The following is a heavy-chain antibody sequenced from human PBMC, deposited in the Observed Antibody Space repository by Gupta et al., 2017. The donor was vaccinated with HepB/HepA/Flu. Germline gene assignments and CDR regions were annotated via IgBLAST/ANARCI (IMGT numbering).Heavy chain of an antibody. CDR2: SSSTSSYI. CDR3: TAGRGGDY. V-gene: IGHV3-21*01. D-gene: IGHD3-16*01. Sequence: EVQLVESGGGLVKPGGSLRLSCAASGFTFSTYNMNWVRQAPGKGLEWVSSSSSTSSYIYYADSVKGRFTISRDNAKNALYLQMNSLRAEDTAVVYCTAGRGGDYWGQGTLVTVSS. CDR1: GFTFSTYN. J-gene: IGHJ4*02.